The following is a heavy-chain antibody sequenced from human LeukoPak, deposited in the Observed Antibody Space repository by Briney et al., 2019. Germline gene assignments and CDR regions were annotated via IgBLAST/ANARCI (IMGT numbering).Heavy chain of an antibody. Sequence: SETLSLTCTVSGGSISGYYWSWIRQPPGKGLEWIGTIYYSGATYYNPSLKSRVTISVDTSKNQFSLKVSSVIAADTALYYCARHIWQSTARPWFDPWGQGTLVTVSS. D-gene: IGHD2-21*01. CDR1: GGSISGYY. J-gene: IGHJ5*02. CDR3: ARHIWQSTARPWFDP. CDR2: IYYSGAT. V-gene: IGHV4-59*04.